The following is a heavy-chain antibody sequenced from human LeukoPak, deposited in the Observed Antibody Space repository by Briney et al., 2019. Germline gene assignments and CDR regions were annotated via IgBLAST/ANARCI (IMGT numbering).Heavy chain of an antibody. CDR2: IWYGGSNK. D-gene: IGHD4-17*01. J-gene: IGHJ4*02. CDR1: GFTFSSYG. V-gene: IGHV3-33*08. CDR3: ASGDSAVTFFDY. Sequence: GGSLRLSCAASGFTFSSYGMHWVRQAPGKGLEWVAVIWYGGSNKYYADSVKGRFTISRDNSKNTLYLQMNSLRAEDTAVYYCASGDSAVTFFDYWGQGTLVTVSS.